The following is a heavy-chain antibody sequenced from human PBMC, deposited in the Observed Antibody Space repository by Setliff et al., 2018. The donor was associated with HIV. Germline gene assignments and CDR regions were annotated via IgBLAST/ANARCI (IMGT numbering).Heavy chain of an antibody. V-gene: IGHV4-39*01. J-gene: IGHJ6*03. D-gene: IGHD2-2*01. CDR2: IDYNGST. Sequence: SETLSLTCNGSGGSISRSNYYWGWIRQPPGKGLERSAGIDYNGSTYYTPYRKSPVTISMDTTKNQLSLKLNSVTAADSDVYYCARQGSGWSSTSCRYYYMDVWGKGTPVTVSS. CDR3: ARQGSGWSSTSCRYYYMDV. CDR1: GGSISRSNYY.